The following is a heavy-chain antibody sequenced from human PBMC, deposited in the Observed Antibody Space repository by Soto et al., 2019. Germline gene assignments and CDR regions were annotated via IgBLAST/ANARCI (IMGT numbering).Heavy chain of an antibody. J-gene: IGHJ6*02. CDR2: ISAYDGNT. V-gene: IGHV1-18*01. CDR3: ARHNYYSGLDV. Sequence: GASVKVSCKASGYTFSAYFITWVRQAPGQGLEWMGRISAYDGNTNYAHMLQDRVTMTTDRSTTTAYMELRSLRSDDTALYYCARHNYYSGLDVWGQGTPVTVS. CDR1: GYTFSAYF.